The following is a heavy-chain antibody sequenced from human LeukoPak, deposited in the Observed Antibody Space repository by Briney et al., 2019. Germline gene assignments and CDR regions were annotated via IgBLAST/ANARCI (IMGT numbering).Heavy chain of an antibody. Sequence: SVKVSCKASGGTFSSYAISWVRQAPGQGLEWMGGIIPIFGTANYAQKFQGRVTITADKSTSTAYMELSSLRSEDTAVYYCARVPPDSGSYYEGGVAYYFDYWGQGTLVTVSS. CDR1: GGTFSSYA. J-gene: IGHJ4*02. D-gene: IGHD1-26*01. CDR3: ARVPPDSGSYYEGGVAYYFDY. V-gene: IGHV1-69*06. CDR2: IIPIFGTA.